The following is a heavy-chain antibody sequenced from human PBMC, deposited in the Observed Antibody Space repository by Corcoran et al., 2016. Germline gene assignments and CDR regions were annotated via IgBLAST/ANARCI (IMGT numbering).Heavy chain of an antibody. CDR3: ARHPDLRTLEMATTDQCGYFDL. V-gene: IGHV5-51*01. Sequence: EVQLVQSGAEVKKPGESLKISCKGSGYSFTSYWIGWVRQMPGKGLEWMGIIYPGDSDTRYSPSFQGQVTISADKSISTAYLQWSSLKASDTAMCYCARHPDLRTLEMATTDQCGYFDLWGRGTLVTVSS. CDR1: GYSFTSYW. CDR2: IYPGDSDT. D-gene: IGHD5-12*01. J-gene: IGHJ2*01.